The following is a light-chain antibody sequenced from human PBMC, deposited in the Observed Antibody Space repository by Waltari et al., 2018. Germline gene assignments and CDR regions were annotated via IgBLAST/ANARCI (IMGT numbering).Light chain of an antibody. Sequence: EIVMTQSPATLSVSPGERVTLPCRARQSVSSNLAWYQQKPGQAPRLLIYDSSTRATGTAARFSGSGSGTEFTLTITGLQSEDFALYYCQQYNNWPPLTFGGGTKVEIK. J-gene: IGKJ4*01. CDR2: DSS. CDR3: QQYNNWPPLT. V-gene: IGKV3-15*01. CDR1: QSVSSN.